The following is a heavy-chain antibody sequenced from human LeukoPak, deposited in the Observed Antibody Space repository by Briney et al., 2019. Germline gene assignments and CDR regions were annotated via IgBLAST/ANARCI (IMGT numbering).Heavy chain of an antibody. D-gene: IGHD3-22*01. J-gene: IGHJ4*02. CDR2: VKPDGSEK. V-gene: IGHV3-7*01. CDR3: ARDRGYYVFDY. Sequence: LSGGSLRLSCAASGFTFSNYWMTWVRQAPGKGLEWVAHVKPDGSEKSYVDSVKGRFTISRDNAQNSLYLQMNSLRAEDTAVYYCARDRGYYVFDYWGQGTLVTVSS. CDR1: GFTFSNYW.